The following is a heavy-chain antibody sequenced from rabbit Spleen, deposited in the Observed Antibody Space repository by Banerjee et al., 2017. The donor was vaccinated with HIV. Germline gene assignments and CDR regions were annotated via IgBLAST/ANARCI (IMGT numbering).Heavy chain of an antibody. Sequence: EQLEESGGGLVKPEGSLTLTCKASGVSFSYSDYMCWVRQPPGKGPEWIACIGAGVTYTTYYATWAKGRFTISKTSSTTVTLQMTSLTAADTATYFCARDSGSSFSSYGMDLWGQGTLVTVS. V-gene: IGHV1S45*01. CDR2: IGAGVTYTT. J-gene: IGHJ6*01. D-gene: IGHD8-1*01. CDR3: ARDSGSSFSSYGMDL. CDR1: GVSFSYSDY.